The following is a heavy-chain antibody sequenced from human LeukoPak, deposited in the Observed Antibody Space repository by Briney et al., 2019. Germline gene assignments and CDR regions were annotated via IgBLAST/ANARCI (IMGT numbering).Heavy chain of an antibody. CDR1: GGSFSGYY. J-gene: IGHJ5*02. CDR3: ARVEWELLTFDP. V-gene: IGHV4-34*01. Sequence: PSETLSLTCAVYGGSFSGYYWSWIRQPPGKGLEWIGEINHSGSTNYNPSLKSRVTISVDTSKNQFSLKLSSVTAADTAVYYCARVEWELLTFDPWGQGTLVTVSS. D-gene: IGHD1-26*01. CDR2: INHSGST.